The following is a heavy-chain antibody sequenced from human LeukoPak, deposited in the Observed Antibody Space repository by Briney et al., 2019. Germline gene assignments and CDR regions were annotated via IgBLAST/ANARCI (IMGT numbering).Heavy chain of an antibody. D-gene: IGHD1-1*01. J-gene: IGHJ4*02. Sequence: QAGGSLRLSCAASGFIFSNYGMHWVRQAPGKGLEWVAVVSYDGSNKYYADSVKGRFTISRDNSKNTLSLQMSSLRAEDTAVYYCAKAETMTQRGYFDYWGQGTLVTVSS. V-gene: IGHV3-30*18. CDR2: VSYDGSNK. CDR3: AKAETMTQRGYFDY. CDR1: GFIFSNYG.